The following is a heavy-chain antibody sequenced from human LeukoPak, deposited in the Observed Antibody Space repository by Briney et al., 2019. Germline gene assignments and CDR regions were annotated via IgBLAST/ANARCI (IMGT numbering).Heavy chain of an antibody. V-gene: IGHV1-18*01. Sequence: ASVKVSCKASGYTFTSYGISWVRQAPGQGLEWMGWISAYNGNTNYAQKLQGRVIMTTDTSTSTAYMELRSLRSDDTAVYYCAREMGGYGDGAFDIWGQGTMVTVSS. CDR2: ISAYNGNT. CDR1: GYTFTSYG. D-gene: IGHD4-17*01. J-gene: IGHJ3*02. CDR3: AREMGGYGDGAFDI.